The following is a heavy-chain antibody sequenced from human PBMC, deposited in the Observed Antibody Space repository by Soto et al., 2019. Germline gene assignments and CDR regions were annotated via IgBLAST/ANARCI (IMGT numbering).Heavy chain of an antibody. CDR2: IIPILGIA. Sequence: ASVKVSCKDSGGTFSSYTISWVRQAPGQGLEWMGRIIPILGIANYAQKFQGRVTITADKSTSTAYMELSSLRSEDTAVYYCARGGIAVAGDWYFDLWGRGTLVTVSS. V-gene: IGHV1-69*02. CDR1: GGTFSSYT. CDR3: ARGGIAVAGDWYFDL. J-gene: IGHJ2*01. D-gene: IGHD6-19*01.